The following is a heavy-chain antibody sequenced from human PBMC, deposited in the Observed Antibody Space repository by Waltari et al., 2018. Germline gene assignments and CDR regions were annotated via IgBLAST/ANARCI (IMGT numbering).Heavy chain of an antibody. J-gene: IGHJ6*02. Sequence: EVQLVESGGGLVKPGGSLRLSCAASGFTFSSDRMNRVRQAPGKGLEWFSSISSSSSYIYYADSVKGRFTISRDNAKNSLYLQMNSLRAEDTAVYYCARDQYYYGMDVWGQGTTVTVSS. CDR3: ARDQYYYGMDV. CDR2: ISSSSSYI. CDR1: GFTFSSDR. V-gene: IGHV3-21*01.